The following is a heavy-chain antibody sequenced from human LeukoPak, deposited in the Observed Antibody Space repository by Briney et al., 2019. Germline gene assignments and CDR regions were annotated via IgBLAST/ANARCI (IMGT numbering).Heavy chain of an antibody. Sequence: SETLSLTCTVSSDSINNDYWSWIRQPPGKGLEWIGYIHSSGITNYNPSLKSRVTISVGTSENQFSLKLSSVTAADTAVYYCARSMYYYDSSGYYSGLGAFDIWGQGTMVAVSS. D-gene: IGHD3-22*01. CDR3: ARSMYYYDSSGYYSGLGAFDI. CDR2: IHSSGIT. J-gene: IGHJ3*02. V-gene: IGHV4-59*08. CDR1: SDSINNDY.